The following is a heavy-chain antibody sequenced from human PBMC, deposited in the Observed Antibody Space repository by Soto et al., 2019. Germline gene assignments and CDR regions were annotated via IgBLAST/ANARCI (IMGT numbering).Heavy chain of an antibody. CDR3: ARLPWLVQGTFDI. CDR1: GYSFTSYW. V-gene: IGHV5-51*01. CDR2: IYPGDADT. Sequence: GESLKISCKGSGYSFTSYWIGWVRQMPGKGLEWMGIIYPGDADTRYSPSFQGQVTISADKSISTAYLQWSSLKASDTAMYYCARLPWLVQGTFDIWGQGTMVTVSS. J-gene: IGHJ3*02. D-gene: IGHD6-19*01.